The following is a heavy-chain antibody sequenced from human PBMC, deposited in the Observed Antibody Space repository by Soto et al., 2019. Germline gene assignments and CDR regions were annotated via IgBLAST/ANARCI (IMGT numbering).Heavy chain of an antibody. CDR1: GGSVSSGSYY. D-gene: IGHD3-3*01. J-gene: IGHJ4*02. CDR3: ARAIFGVVTPDY. CDR2: IYYSGST. V-gene: IGHV4-61*01. Sequence: QVQLQESGPGLVKPSETLSLTCTVSGGSVSSGSYYWSWIRQPPGKGLEWIGYIYYSGSTNYNPSLKSRVTLSVDTSKNQFSLKLSSVTAADTAVYYCARAIFGVVTPDYWGQGTLVTVSS.